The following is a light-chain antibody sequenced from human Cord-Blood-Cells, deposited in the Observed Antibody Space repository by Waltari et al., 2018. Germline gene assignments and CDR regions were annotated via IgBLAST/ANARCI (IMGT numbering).Light chain of an antibody. V-gene: IGLV3-19*01. Sequence: SSELTQDPAVSVALGQTVRITCQGDSLSSYYASWYQQKPGQAPVLVIYGKNNRPSGIPDRFSGSSSGNTVSLTLTGAQAEDEADYYCNSRDSSGNQRVFGTGTKVTVL. J-gene: IGLJ1*01. CDR2: GKN. CDR1: SLSSYY. CDR3: NSRDSSGNQRV.